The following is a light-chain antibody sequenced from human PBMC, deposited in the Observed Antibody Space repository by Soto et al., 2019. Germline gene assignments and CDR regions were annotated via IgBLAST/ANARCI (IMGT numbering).Light chain of an antibody. V-gene: IGKV1-12*01. CDR3: QLTNTFLPLT. J-gene: IGKJ4*01. CDR1: QGISNW. Sequence: DIQMTQSPSSVSASVGDRVTITCRASQGISNWLAWYQQQPGKAPKLLIYGASSLQSGVPSRFSCGGSGTHLTLVISSLQPEDFASCYCQLTNTFLPLTFGGGTKVEI. CDR2: GAS.